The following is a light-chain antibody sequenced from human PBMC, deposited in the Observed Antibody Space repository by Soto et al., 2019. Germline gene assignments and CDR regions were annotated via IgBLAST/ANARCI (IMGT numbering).Light chain of an antibody. CDR3: SSYTTSNTYV. V-gene: IGLV2-18*02. CDR1: SSDVGSNNR. Sequence: QSALTQPPSVAGSPGQSVAISCTGTSSDVGSNNRVSWYQQPPGTAPKLIIYDVTNRPSGIPDRFSESKSANTASLTISGLQAEDEADYYCSSYTTSNTYVFGTGTKLTVL. CDR2: DVT. J-gene: IGLJ1*01.